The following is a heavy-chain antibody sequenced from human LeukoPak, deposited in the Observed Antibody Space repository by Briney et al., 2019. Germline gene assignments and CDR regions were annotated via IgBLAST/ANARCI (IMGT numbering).Heavy chain of an antibody. V-gene: IGHV3-30*02. CDR1: GFTFSSYG. Sequence: GGSLRLSCAASGFTFSSYGMHWVRQAPGKGLEWVAFIRYDGSNKYYADSVKGRFTISRDNSKNTLYLQMNSLRAEDKAVYYCAKERNYYGSGSYRFDYWGQGTLVTVSS. CDR3: AKERNYYGSGSYRFDY. D-gene: IGHD3-10*01. CDR2: IRYDGSNK. J-gene: IGHJ4*02.